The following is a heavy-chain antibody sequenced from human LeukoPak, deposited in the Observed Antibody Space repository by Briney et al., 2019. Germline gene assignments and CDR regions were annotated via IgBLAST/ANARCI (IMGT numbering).Heavy chain of an antibody. CDR1: GFAFDDYA. Sequence: GGSLRLSCAASGFAFDDYAMHWVRQAPGKGLEWVSLITWDGDSTYYADSVKGRFTISRDNSKNYLYLQMNSLRAEDTALYYCAKGTSSWHEFDSWGQGTLVTVSS. CDR2: ITWDGDST. D-gene: IGHD6-13*01. CDR3: AKGTSSWHEFDS. V-gene: IGHV3-43D*03. J-gene: IGHJ4*02.